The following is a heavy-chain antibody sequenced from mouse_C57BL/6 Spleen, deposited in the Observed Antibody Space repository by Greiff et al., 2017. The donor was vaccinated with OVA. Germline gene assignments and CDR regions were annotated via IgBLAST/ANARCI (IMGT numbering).Heavy chain of an antibody. D-gene: IGHD1-1*01. CDR1: GFNIKDDY. Sequence: EVQLVESGAELVRPGASVKLSCTASGFNIKDDYMHWVKQRPEQGLEWIGWIDPENGDTEYASKFQGKATITADTSSNTAYLQLSSLTSEDTAVYYCTFITTVYWGQGTTLTVSS. CDR3: TFITTVY. J-gene: IGHJ2*01. CDR2: IDPENGDT. V-gene: IGHV14-4*01.